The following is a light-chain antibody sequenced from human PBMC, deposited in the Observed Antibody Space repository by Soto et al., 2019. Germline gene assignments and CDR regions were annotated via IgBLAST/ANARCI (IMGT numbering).Light chain of an antibody. Sequence: DIQITHSPSTLSASVVDRVTITFLASQSISNWLAWHQQKPGKAPKLLIYKASSLESGVPSRFSGSGSGTDFTLTISRLEPEDFAVYYCQKYGSTPRKFGQGTKVDIK. CDR3: QKYGSTPRK. J-gene: IGKJ1*01. CDR2: KAS. CDR1: QSISNW. V-gene: IGKV1-5*03.